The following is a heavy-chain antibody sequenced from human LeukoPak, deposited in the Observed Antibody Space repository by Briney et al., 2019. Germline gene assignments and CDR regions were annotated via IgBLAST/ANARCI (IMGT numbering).Heavy chain of an antibody. D-gene: IGHD3-10*01. CDR3: ARGNPRPGGSGSYSYKYYYHYYMDV. Sequence: ASVKVSCKASGYTFTSYDISWVRQAPGQGLEWMGWISAYNGNTNYAQKLQGRVTMTTDTSTSTAYMELRSLRSDDTAVYYCARGNPRPGGSGSYSYKYYYHYYMDVWGKGTTVTISS. CDR2: ISAYNGNT. J-gene: IGHJ6*03. V-gene: IGHV1-18*01. CDR1: GYTFTSYD.